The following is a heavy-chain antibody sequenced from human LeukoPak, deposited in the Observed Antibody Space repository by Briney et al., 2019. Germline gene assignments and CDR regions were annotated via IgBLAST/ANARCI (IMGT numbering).Heavy chain of an antibody. CDR3: ARKTVVGSYFDY. V-gene: IGHV3-7*03. D-gene: IGHD4-23*01. Sequence: GGSLRLSCAASGFTFSSYWMSWVRQAPGKGLEWVANIKQDGSDKYYVDSVKGRFTISRDNAKNSLYLQINSLRAEDTAVYYCARKTVVGSYFDYWGQGTQVTVSS. J-gene: IGHJ4*02. CDR1: GFTFSSYW. CDR2: IKQDGSDK.